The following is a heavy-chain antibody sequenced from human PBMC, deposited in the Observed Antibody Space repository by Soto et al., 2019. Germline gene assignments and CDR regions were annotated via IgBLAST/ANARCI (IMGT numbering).Heavy chain of an antibody. CDR1: GFTLSDHY. V-gene: IGHV3-72*01. J-gene: IGHJ6*02. CDR3: SRGVIIINYYYGLDV. CDR2: SRNKANSYTT. D-gene: IGHD3-9*01. Sequence: EVQLVESGGGLVQPGGSLRLSCAASGFTLSDHYMDWVRQAPGKGLEWVGRSRNKANSYTTDYAASVKGRFTISRDDSKNSLYLQMNSLKTEDSAVYYCSRGVIIINYYYGLDVWCQGTTVTVSS.